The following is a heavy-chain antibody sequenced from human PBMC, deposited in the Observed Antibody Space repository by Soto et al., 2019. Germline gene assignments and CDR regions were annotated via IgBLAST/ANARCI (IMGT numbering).Heavy chain of an antibody. V-gene: IGHV4-31*03. D-gene: IGHD3-16*01. Sequence: QVQLQESGPGLVKPSQTLSLTCTVSGGSISSGGYYWSWIRQHPGKGLEWIGYIYYSGSTYYNPSPESRVTISVDPSKNQFPLKLSSGTAADTAVYYCASTRWGGGYYYYGMDVWGQGTTVTVSS. J-gene: IGHJ6*02. CDR2: IYYSGST. CDR3: ASTRWGGGYYYYGMDV. CDR1: GGSISSGGYY.